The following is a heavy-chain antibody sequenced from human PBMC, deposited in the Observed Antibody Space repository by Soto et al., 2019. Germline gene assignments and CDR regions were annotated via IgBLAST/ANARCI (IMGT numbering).Heavy chain of an antibody. V-gene: IGHV1-8*01. Sequence: ASVKVSCKASGYTFTSYDINWVRQATGQGLEWMGWMNPNSGNTGYAQKFQGRVTMTRNTSISTAYMALSSLRSEDTDVYYCARGRTNVILGLGIRSYYYCGINGWGQGTTVTFS. D-gene: IGHD3-3*01. CDR2: MNPNSGNT. CDR3: ARGRTNVILGLGIRSYYYCGING. J-gene: IGHJ6*02. CDR1: GYTFTSYD.